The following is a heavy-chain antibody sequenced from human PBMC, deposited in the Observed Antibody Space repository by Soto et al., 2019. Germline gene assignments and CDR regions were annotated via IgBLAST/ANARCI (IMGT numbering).Heavy chain of an antibody. D-gene: IGHD6-19*01. Sequence: GGSLRLSCAASGFTFSSYSMNWVRQAPGKGLEWVSYISSSSSTIYYADSVKGRFTISRDNAKNSLYLQMNSLRAEDTAVYYCARDAYSSGWYPSFYDYWGQGTLVTVS. J-gene: IGHJ4*02. CDR2: ISSSSSTI. CDR1: GFTFSSYS. CDR3: ARDAYSSGWYPSFYDY. V-gene: IGHV3-48*01.